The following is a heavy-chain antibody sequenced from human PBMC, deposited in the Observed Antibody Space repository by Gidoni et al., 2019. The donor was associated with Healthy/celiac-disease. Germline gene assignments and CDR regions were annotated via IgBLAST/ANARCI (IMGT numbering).Heavy chain of an antibody. Sequence: QVQLQESGPGLVKPSQTLSLTCTVSGGSISSGSYYWSWIRQPAGKGLEWIGRIYTSGSTNYNPSLKSRVTMSVDTSKNQFSLKLSSVTAADTAVYYCATSGGTDYYGMDVWGQGTTVTVSS. J-gene: IGHJ6*02. V-gene: IGHV4-61*02. CDR3: ATSGGTDYYGMDV. D-gene: IGHD3-10*01. CDR1: GGSISSGSYY. CDR2: IYTSGST.